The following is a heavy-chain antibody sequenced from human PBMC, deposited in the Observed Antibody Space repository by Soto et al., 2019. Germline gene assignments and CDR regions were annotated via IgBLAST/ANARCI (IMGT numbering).Heavy chain of an antibody. CDR1: GFTFSSYA. J-gene: IGHJ6*02. D-gene: IGHD6-6*01. CDR3: ARGEQLAYGMDV. Sequence: GGSLRLSCAASGFTFSSYAMSWVRQAPGKGLEWVSAISGSGGSTYYADSVKGRFTISRDNSKNTLYLQMNSLRAEDTAVYYCARGEQLAYGMDVWGQGTTVTVSS. V-gene: IGHV3-23*01. CDR2: ISGSGGST.